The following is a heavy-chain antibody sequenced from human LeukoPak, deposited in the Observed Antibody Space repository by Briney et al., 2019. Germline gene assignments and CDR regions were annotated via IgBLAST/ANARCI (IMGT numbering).Heavy chain of an antibody. Sequence: SETLSLTCTVSGGSISSYYWSWIRQPPGKGLEWIGYVYFSGSSNYNPSLKSRVTISVDTSKNPFSLKLSSVTAADTAVYYCARDSAVAGIDPWGQGTLVTVSS. CDR2: VYFSGSS. CDR1: GGSISSYY. V-gene: IGHV4-59*01. D-gene: IGHD6-19*01. J-gene: IGHJ5*02. CDR3: ARDSAVAGIDP.